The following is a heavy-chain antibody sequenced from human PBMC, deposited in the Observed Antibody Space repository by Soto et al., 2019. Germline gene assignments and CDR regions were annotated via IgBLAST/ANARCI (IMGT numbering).Heavy chain of an antibody. Sequence: SVKVSRQASCYTFTSYGSSWVRQAPGQGLEWMGWISAYNGNTNYAQKLQGRVTMTTDTSTSTAYMELRSLRSDDTAVYYCARGDHENYYDSSGYYPGYWGQGTLVTVSS. V-gene: IGHV1-18*04. D-gene: IGHD3-22*01. J-gene: IGHJ4*02. CDR1: CYTFTSYG. CDR3: ARGDHENYYDSSGYYPGY. CDR2: ISAYNGNT.